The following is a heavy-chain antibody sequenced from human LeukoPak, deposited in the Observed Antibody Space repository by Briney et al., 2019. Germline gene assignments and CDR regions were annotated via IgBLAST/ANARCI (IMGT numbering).Heavy chain of an antibody. J-gene: IGHJ4*02. V-gene: IGHV3-7*01. CDR2: IKQDGSEK. D-gene: IGHD3-9*01. CDR1: GFMFSNYW. CDR3: AIPDILTEYFDY. Sequence: GGSLRLSCAASGFMFSNYWMSWVRQAPGKGLEWVANIKQDGSEKYYVDSVKGRFTISRDNAKNSLYLQMNSLRAEDTAVFYCAIPDILTEYFDYWGQGTLVTVSS.